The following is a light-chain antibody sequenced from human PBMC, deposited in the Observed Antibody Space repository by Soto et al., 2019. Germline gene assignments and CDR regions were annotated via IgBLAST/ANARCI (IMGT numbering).Light chain of an antibody. Sequence: NFMLTQPHSVSESPGKTVTISCTRRSGSIANNYMQWYQQRPGSAPTTVIFENNQRPSGVPDRFSGSTDGSSNSASLTISGLQTEDEADYYCQSYDSSFVVFGGGTKRTVL. CDR1: SGSIANNY. CDR3: QSYDSSFVV. J-gene: IGLJ2*01. V-gene: IGLV6-57*04. CDR2: ENN.